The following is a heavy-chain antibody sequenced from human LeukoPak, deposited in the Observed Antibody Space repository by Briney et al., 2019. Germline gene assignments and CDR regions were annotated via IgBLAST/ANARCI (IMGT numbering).Heavy chain of an antibody. CDR3: AMATWVGGLDY. V-gene: IGHV3-23*01. CDR2: ISPGASDT. Sequence: PGGSLRLSCAASGFTFNHYAMNWVRQAPGKGLEWVSTISPGASDTYYADSVRGRFTISRDNSKKTLSLQMNNLRAEDTAVYYCAMATWVGGLDYWGQGTLVTVSS. CDR1: GFTFNHYA. J-gene: IGHJ4*02. D-gene: IGHD1-26*01.